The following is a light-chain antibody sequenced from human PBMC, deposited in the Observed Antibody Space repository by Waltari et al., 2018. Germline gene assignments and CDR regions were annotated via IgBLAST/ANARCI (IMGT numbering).Light chain of an antibody. CDR1: SSNIGSNT. CDR2: GND. J-gene: IGLJ3*02. CDR3: AAWDDSLNDWV. V-gene: IGLV1-44*01. Sequence: QSVLTQPPSASGTPGLRVTISCSGSSSNIGSNTGNWYKHLPGRAPKLLIYGNDQRPSGVPAPLTCSKSGSSASLAINGLQSEDEADYYCAAWDDSLNDWVFGGGTKLTVL.